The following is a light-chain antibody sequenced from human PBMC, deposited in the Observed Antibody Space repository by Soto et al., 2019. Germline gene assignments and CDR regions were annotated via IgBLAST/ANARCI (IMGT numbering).Light chain of an antibody. CDR2: HTF. V-gene: IGLV1-40*01. J-gene: IGLJ3*02. CDR1: SSNIGAGYD. Sequence: QSVLTQPPSVSGAPGQTVTIPCSGSSSNIGAGYDVHWYQQLPGTVPKLIIYHTFNRPSGVPDRFSGSKSGTSASPAITGLQAEDEADYYCQAYDNSLGVSVLFGGGTKLTVL. CDR3: QAYDNSLGVSVL.